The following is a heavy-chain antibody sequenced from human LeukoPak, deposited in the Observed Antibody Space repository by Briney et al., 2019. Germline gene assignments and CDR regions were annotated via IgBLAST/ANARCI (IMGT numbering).Heavy chain of an antibody. Sequence: GRSLRLSRAASGFTFSSYAMHWVRQAPGKGLEWVAVISYDGSNKYYADSVKGRFTISRDNSKNTLYLQMNSLRAEDTAVYYCARDGEKRWLQYTFDYWGQGTLVTVSS. CDR2: ISYDGSNK. V-gene: IGHV3-30-3*01. CDR3: ARDGEKRWLQYTFDY. J-gene: IGHJ4*02. CDR1: GFTFSSYA. D-gene: IGHD5-24*01.